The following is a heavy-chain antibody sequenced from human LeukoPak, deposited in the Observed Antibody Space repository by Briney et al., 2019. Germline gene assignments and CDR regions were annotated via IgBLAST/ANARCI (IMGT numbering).Heavy chain of an antibody. CDR2: ISGSGGST. D-gene: IGHD1-1*01. CDR3: AKDLRAQNWSDGFYFDY. Sequence: GGSLRLSCAASGFTFSSYAMSWVRQAPGKGLEWVSAISGSGGSTYYADSVKGRFTISRDNSKNTLYLQMNSLRAEDTAVYYCAKDLRAQNWSDGFYFDYWGQGTLVTVSS. J-gene: IGHJ4*02. CDR1: GFTFSSYA. V-gene: IGHV3-23*01.